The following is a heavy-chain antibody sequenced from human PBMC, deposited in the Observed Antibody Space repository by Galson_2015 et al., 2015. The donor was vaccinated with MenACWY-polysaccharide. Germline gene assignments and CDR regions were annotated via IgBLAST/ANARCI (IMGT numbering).Heavy chain of an antibody. CDR1: GFTFSTYW. V-gene: IGHV3-74*01. D-gene: IGHD5-12*01. Sequence: SLRLSCAASGFTFSTYWMHWVRHAPGKGLVWVSRIKSDGSSTNYADSVKGRFTIPRDNPKNTLYLQMNSLRAEDTALYYCARGYSAYVWGQGTLVTVAA. CDR2: IKSDGSST. J-gene: IGHJ4*02. CDR3: ARGYSAYV.